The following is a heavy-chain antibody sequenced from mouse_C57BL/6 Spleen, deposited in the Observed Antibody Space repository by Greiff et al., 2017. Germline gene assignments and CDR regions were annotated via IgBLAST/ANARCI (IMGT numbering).Heavy chain of an antibody. V-gene: IGHV3-8*01. J-gene: IGHJ1*03. D-gene: IGHD1-1*01. CDR2: ISYSGST. Sequence: EVQLQQSGPGLAKPSQTLSLPCSVTGYSITSDYWNWIRKFPGNKLEYMGYISYSGSTYYNPSLKSRISITRETSKNQYYLQLNSVTTEDTATYYCAREYYGSSYGYFDVWGTGTTVTVSS. CDR1: GYSITSDY. CDR3: AREYYGSSYGYFDV.